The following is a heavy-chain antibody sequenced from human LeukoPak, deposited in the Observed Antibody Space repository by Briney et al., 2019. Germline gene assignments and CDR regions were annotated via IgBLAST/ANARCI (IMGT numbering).Heavy chain of an antibody. CDR3: TKALMVRGVVSGAFDI. CDR1: EFTFSNAW. J-gene: IGHJ3*02. CDR2: IKSNTDGGTT. V-gene: IGHV3-15*01. D-gene: IGHD3-10*01. Sequence: PGGTLRLSCAASEFTFSNAWMSWVRQAPGKGLERVGRIKSNTDGGTTDYPAPVKGRFNMTREEIKNTLYLQMNSLEADDTAVYYCTKALMVRGVVSGAFDIWGQGTMVTVSS.